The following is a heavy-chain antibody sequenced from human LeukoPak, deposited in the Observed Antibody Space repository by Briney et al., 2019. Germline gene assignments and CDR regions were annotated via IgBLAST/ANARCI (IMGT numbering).Heavy chain of an antibody. Sequence: GGSLRLSCAASGFTFSSSAMSWVRQARGKGLEWVSAISNNGGYTYYADSVQGRFTISRDNSKSTLCLQMNSLRAEDTAVYYCAKQLGYCSDGSCYFPYWGQGTLVTVSS. J-gene: IGHJ4*02. V-gene: IGHV3-23*01. D-gene: IGHD2-15*01. CDR2: ISNNGGYT. CDR1: GFTFSSSA. CDR3: AKQLGYCSDGSCYFPY.